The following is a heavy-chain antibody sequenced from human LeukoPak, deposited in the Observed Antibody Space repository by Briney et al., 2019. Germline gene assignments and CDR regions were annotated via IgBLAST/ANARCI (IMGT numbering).Heavy chain of an antibody. Sequence: SETLSLTCTVSGDSISSYYWSWIRQPPGKGLEWIGYVFYTGNTNYNPSLKSRVTISVDTSKNQFSLKLSSVTAADTAVYYCARKGRAYYYDSSGHFDYWGQGTLVTVSS. CDR3: ARKGRAYYYDSSGHFDY. V-gene: IGHV4-59*12. CDR2: VFYTGNT. D-gene: IGHD3-22*01. CDR1: GDSISSYY. J-gene: IGHJ4*02.